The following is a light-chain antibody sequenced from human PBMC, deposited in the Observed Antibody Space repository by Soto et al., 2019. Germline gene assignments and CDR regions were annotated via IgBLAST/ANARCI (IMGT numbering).Light chain of an antibody. V-gene: IGKV3-20*01. CDR2: GAS. CDR3: QHYGSSSNT. CDR1: ESVTSSH. Sequence: IVLTQSPYTLSLSPGERATLSCRASESVTSSHLAWYQQKRGQAPRLLIYGASSRATDIPDRFSGSGSGTDFTLTTSRLEPEDFAVYYCQHYGSSSNTFGQGTRLEIK. J-gene: IGKJ5*01.